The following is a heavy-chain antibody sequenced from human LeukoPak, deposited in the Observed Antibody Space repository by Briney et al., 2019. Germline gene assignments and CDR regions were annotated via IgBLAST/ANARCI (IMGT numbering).Heavy chain of an antibody. CDR3: AREVSEGFDF. CDR1: GFTFSGYS. Sequence: GGSLRLSCTASGFTFSGYSMNWIRQAPGKGLEWVSSFGTRSTSIYHAGSVKGRFAISRDNAKNSLYLQMNSLRAEDTALYHCAREVSEGFDFWGQGTLVTVSS. J-gene: IGHJ4*02. V-gene: IGHV3-21*01. CDR2: FGTRSTSI. D-gene: IGHD3-22*01.